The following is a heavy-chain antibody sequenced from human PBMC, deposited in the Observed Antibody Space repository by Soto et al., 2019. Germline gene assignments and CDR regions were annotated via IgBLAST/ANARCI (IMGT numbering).Heavy chain of an antibody. Sequence: NPSETLSLTCTVSGGSISSYYWSWIRQPPGKGLEWIGYIYYSGSTNYNPSLKSRVTISVDTSKNQFSLKLSSVTAADTAVYYCARLSSGYTPYPIFDYWGQGTLVTVSS. V-gene: IGHV4-59*08. CDR3: ARLSSGYTPYPIFDY. CDR2: IYYSGST. D-gene: IGHD6-19*01. J-gene: IGHJ4*02. CDR1: GGSISSYY.